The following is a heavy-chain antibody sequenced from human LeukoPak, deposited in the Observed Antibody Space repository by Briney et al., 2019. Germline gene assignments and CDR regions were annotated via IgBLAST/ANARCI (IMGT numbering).Heavy chain of an antibody. CDR3: ARNTGGSGWHKGYFDY. CDR1: GFIFSSYA. CDR2: ISYDGSNK. V-gene: IGHV3-30-3*01. J-gene: IGHJ4*02. D-gene: IGHD6-19*01. Sequence: GGSLRLSCAASGFIFSSYAMHWVRQAPGKGLEWVAVISYDGSNKYYADSVKGRFTISRDNSKNTLYLQMNSLRAEDTAVYYCARNTGGSGWHKGYFDYWGQGTLVTVSS.